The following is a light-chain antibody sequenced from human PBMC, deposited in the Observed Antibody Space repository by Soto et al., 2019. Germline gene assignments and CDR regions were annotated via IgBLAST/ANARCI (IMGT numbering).Light chain of an antibody. V-gene: IGKV1-33*01. Sequence: DIQMTQSPSSLSASVGDRVTVTCQASQDISNSLNWYQHKPGEAPRLLIYDASNLEAGVPSRFSGSGSGTHFTFTISSLQPEDIATYYCQQYDDLSALTFGGGTKWIS. J-gene: IGKJ4*01. CDR3: QQYDDLSALT. CDR1: QDISNS. CDR2: DAS.